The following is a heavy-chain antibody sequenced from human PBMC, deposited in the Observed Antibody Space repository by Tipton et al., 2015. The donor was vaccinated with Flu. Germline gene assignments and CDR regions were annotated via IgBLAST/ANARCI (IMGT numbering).Heavy chain of an antibody. J-gene: IGHJ4*02. CDR1: GFTFDDYG. D-gene: IGHD3-22*01. V-gene: IGHV3-23*01. Sequence: SLRLSCVASGFTFDDYGLNWVRQAPGKGLEWVSGISGSGDSTFYADSVKGRFTVSRDNSKNTLYLQMNRLRAEDTAVYYCAKPPYDSGGYYFDFWGQGTLVTVSS. CDR2: ISGSGDST. CDR3: AKPPYDSGGYYFDF.